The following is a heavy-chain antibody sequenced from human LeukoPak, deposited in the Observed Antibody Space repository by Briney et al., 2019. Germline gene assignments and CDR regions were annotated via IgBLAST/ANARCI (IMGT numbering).Heavy chain of an antibody. CDR1: GGSISSSSYY. D-gene: IGHD5-24*01. CDR2: INHSGST. Sequence: SETLSLTCTVSGGSISSSSYYWGWIRQPPGKGPEWIGEINHSGSTNYNPSLKSRVTISVDTSKNQFSLKLSSVTAADTAVYYCARGRRRWLQTSRAFDIWGQGTMVTVSS. V-gene: IGHV4-39*07. CDR3: ARGRRRWLQTSRAFDI. J-gene: IGHJ3*02.